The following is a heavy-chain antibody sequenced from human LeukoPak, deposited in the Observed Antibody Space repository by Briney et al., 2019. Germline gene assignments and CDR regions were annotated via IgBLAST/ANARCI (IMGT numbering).Heavy chain of an antibody. V-gene: IGHV4-34*01. CDR3: ARRVTTRLPFRY. CDR1: GGSFSDYR. D-gene: IGHD4-17*01. J-gene: IGHJ4*02. Sequence: SETLSLTCAVYGGSFSDYRWSWIRQPPGKGLEWIGEINHSGSTNYNPSLKSRVTISVGTSNKHFSLKLNSVTAADTAVYYCARRVTTRLPFRYWGQGTLVTVSS. CDR2: INHSGST.